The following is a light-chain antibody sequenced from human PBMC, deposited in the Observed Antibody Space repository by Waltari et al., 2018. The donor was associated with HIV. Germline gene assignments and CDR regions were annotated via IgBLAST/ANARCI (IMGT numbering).Light chain of an antibody. V-gene: IGLV2-14*03. Sequence: QSALTQPASVSGSPGQSLTISCTGTSSDVGAYNYVSWYKQHQGKAPQLMIYDVSNRSSGVSNRCSGSKAGNTVSLTSAGLEAEDESYYYCSSYTSSSSVVFGGGTKLTVL. J-gene: IGLJ2*01. CDR1: SSDVGAYNY. CDR2: DVS. CDR3: SSYTSSSSVV.